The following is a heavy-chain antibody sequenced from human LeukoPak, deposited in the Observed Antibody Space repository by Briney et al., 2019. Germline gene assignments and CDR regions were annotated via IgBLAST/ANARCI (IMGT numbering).Heavy chain of an antibody. D-gene: IGHD3-22*01. CDR1: GYTLTELS. J-gene: IGHJ4*02. CDR3: ATVPSNYYDSSGYYYRDY. CDR2: FDPEDGET. V-gene: IGHV1-24*01. Sequence: GASVKVSCKVSGYTLTELSMHWVGQAPGKGLEWMGGFDPEDGETIYAQKFQGRVTMTEDTSTDTAYMELSSLRSEDTAVYYCATVPSNYYDSSGYYYRDYWGQGTLVTVSS.